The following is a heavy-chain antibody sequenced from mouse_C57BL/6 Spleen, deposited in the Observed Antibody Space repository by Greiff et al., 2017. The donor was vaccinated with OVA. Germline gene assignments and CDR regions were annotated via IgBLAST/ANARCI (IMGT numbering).Heavy chain of an antibody. Sequence: ESGPGLVKPSQSLSLTCSVTGYSITSGYYWNWIRQLPGNKLEWMGYISYDGSNNYNPSLKNRISITRDTSKNQFFLKLNSVTTEDTATYYCAIGWYYAMDYWGQGTSVTVSS. CDR3: AIGWYYAMDY. CDR2: ISYDGSN. V-gene: IGHV3-6*01. D-gene: IGHD2-3*01. J-gene: IGHJ4*01. CDR1: GYSITSGYY.